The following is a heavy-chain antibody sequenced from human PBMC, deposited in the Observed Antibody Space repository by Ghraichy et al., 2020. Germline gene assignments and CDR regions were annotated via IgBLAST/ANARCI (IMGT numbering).Heavy chain of an antibody. D-gene: IGHD3-16*01. CDR2: IKKDGSEK. V-gene: IGHV3-7*01. CDR3: ARGGTDVGVRGTY. Sequence: GGSLRLSCAASGFTFSSYWMSWVRQAPGKGLEWVANIKKDGSEKYYVDSVKGRFTISRDNAKNSLYLQMNSLRAEDMAVYYCARGGTDVGVRGTYWGQGTQVTVSS. CDR1: GFTFSSYW. J-gene: IGHJ4*02.